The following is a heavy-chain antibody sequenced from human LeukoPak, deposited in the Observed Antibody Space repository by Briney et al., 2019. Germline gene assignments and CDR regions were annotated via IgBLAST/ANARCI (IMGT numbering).Heavy chain of an antibody. V-gene: IGHV3-66*02. J-gene: IGHJ4*02. CDR3: AGGQDLLRY. CDR1: GFTLSSNY. Sequence: GGGLRLSCVASGFTLSSNYMSWVRQAPGGGVGWVSVIYSGGSTYYADSVNGRVTIPRDNYQNTLYLQMNSLRAEDSAVYYCAGGQDLLRYWGQGTLVTVSS. D-gene: IGHD3-10*01. CDR2: IYSGGST.